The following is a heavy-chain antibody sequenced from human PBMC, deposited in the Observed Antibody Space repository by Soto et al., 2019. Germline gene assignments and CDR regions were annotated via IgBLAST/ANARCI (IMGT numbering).Heavy chain of an antibody. CDR3: ARAPSWLYFDH. CDR2: VNAGNGNT. J-gene: IGHJ2*01. V-gene: IGHV1-3*05. Sequence: QVQLVQSGSEEKKPGASVKVSCKASGYTFTSYAMHWVRQAPGQSLEWMGWVNAGNGNTKYSQKFQGRVTLTRDTSASTAYSELSSLRSEETAVYYSARAPSWLYFDHWGRGTLFNVAS. D-gene: IGHD3-10*01. CDR1: GYTFTSYA.